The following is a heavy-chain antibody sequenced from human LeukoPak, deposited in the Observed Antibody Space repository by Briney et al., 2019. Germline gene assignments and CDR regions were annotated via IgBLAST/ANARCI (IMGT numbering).Heavy chain of an antibody. CDR1: GGSISSSSYY. Sequence: PSETLSLTCTVSGGSISSSSYYWGWIRQPPGKGLEWIGSIYYSGSTYDNPSLKSRVTISVDTSKNQFSLKLSSVTAADTAEYYCARQSSGTTRDKYYFDYWGQGTLVTVSS. D-gene: IGHD1-7*01. J-gene: IGHJ4*02. V-gene: IGHV4-39*01. CDR2: IYYSGST. CDR3: ARQSSGTTRDKYYFDY.